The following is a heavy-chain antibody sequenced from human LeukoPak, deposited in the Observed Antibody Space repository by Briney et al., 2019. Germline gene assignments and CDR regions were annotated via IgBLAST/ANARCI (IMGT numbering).Heavy chain of an antibody. D-gene: IGHD5-12*01. CDR2: ITGSTRST. Sequence: GGSLRLSCAASGFSFSSYGMSWVRQAPGTGLEWVSAITGSTRSTYYTDSVKGRFTISRDNSRNTLYLQMNSLRAEDTAVYYCARDGSGYGYFDYWGQGTLVTVSS. CDR1: GFSFSSYG. J-gene: IGHJ4*02. CDR3: ARDGSGYGYFDY. V-gene: IGHV3-23*01.